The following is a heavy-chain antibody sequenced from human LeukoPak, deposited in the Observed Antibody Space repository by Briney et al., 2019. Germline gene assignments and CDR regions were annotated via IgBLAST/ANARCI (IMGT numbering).Heavy chain of an antibody. CDR1: GGSTSSSSYY. D-gene: IGHD3-10*01. J-gene: IGHJ5*02. CDR3: ARHVWFGAYNWFDP. V-gene: IGHV4-39*01. Sequence: SETLSLTCTVSGGSTSSSSYYWGWIRQPPGKGLEWIGSIYYSGSTYYNPSLKSRVTISVDTSKNQFSLKLSSVTAADTAVYYCARHVWFGAYNWFDPWGQGTLVTVSS. CDR2: IYYSGST.